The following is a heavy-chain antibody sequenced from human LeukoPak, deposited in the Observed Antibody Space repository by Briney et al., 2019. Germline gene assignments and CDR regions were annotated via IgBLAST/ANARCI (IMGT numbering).Heavy chain of an antibody. CDR1: GGSISGYY. J-gene: IGHJ4*02. CDR2: ISYTGST. CDR3: AREGDYDSGGYSTFDY. Sequence: SETLSLTCTVSGGSISGYYWSWIRQPPGKGLEWIGYISYTGSTKYNPSLESRVTILVDTSKKQFALNLSSVTAADTAVYYCAREGDYDSGGYSTFDYWGQGTLVTVSS. D-gene: IGHD3-22*01. V-gene: IGHV4-59*01.